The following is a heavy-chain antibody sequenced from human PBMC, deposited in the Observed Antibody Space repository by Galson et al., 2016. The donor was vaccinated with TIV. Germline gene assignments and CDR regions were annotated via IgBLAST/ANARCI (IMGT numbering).Heavy chain of an antibody. CDR1: GSTFSNYA. Sequence: SLRLSCAASGSTFSNYAMHWVRQAPGKGLEWVAVIPYDGSNKEYADSVKGRFTISRDNFKDTLYLQMNSLRTEDTAVYYCAREYWCSSSLPSVGLNYQYSGLDVWGQGTTVTVSS. V-gene: IGHV3-30*03. CDR2: IPYDGSNK. D-gene: IGHD6-6*01. CDR3: AREYWCSSSLPSVGLNYQYSGLDV. J-gene: IGHJ6*02.